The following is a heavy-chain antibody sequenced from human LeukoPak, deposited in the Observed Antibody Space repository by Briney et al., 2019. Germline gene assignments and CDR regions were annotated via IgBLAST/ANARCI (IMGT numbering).Heavy chain of an antibody. V-gene: IGHV1-2*04. Sequence: ASVTVSCTASGYTFTGYYMNWVRQAPGQGLEWMGWINPNSGGTNYAQKFQGWVTMTRDTSISTAYMEVSRLRSDDAAVYDCARAYGSGSYYSYWGQGTLVTVSS. CDR3: ARAYGSGSYYSY. J-gene: IGHJ4*02. D-gene: IGHD3-10*01. CDR1: GYTFTGYY. CDR2: INPNSGGT.